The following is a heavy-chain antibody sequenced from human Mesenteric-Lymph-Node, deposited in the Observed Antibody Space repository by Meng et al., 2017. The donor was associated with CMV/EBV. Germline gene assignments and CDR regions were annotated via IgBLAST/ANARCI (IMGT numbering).Heavy chain of an antibody. Sequence: ASVKVSCKASGYTFTGYYMHWVRQAPGQGLEWMGWINSNSGGTNYAQKLQGRVTMTTDTSTSTAYMELRSLRSDDTAVYYCAIILLGYCSGGSCYSDFDYWGQGTLVTVSS. CDR1: GYTFTGYY. V-gene: IGHV1-2*02. D-gene: IGHD2-15*01. CDR2: INSNSGGT. J-gene: IGHJ4*02. CDR3: AIILLGYCSGGSCYSDFDY.